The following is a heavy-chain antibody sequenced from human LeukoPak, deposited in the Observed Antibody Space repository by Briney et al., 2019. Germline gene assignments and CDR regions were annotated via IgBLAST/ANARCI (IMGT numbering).Heavy chain of an antibody. D-gene: IGHD3-16*02. Sequence: SETLSLTCAVSGRSLISTTYYWGWLRQPPGKGLEWIGSIYYSGSTYYHRSLKSRFTVSVDMSKNQFSLQLSSVTAADTAVYYCARAPRTGAWDMITFGGVIVHGDTFDFWGQGTMVTVSS. CDR1: GRSLISTTYY. V-gene: IGHV4-39*07. CDR3: ARAPRTGAWDMITFGGVIVHGDTFDF. J-gene: IGHJ3*01. CDR2: IYYSGST.